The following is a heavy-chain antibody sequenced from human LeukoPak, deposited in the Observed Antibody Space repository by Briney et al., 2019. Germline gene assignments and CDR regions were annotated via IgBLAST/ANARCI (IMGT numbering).Heavy chain of an antibody. D-gene: IGHD4-17*01. J-gene: IGHJ4*02. CDR2: INSDGSTT. CDR3: ASGAYGDYANY. V-gene: IGHV3-74*01. Sequence: GGSLRLSCAASGFTFSSYWMHWVRHAPGKGLVWVSRINSDGSTTSYADSVKGRFTISRDNAKNTLYLQMNSLRAEDTAVYYCASGAYGDYANYWGQGTLVTVSS. CDR1: GFTFSSYW.